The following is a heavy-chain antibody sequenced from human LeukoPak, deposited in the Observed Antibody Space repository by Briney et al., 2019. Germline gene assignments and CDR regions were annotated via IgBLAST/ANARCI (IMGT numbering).Heavy chain of an antibody. J-gene: IGHJ4*02. D-gene: IGHD6-19*01. CDR1: GFSFSSYG. CDR3: ARDGDAYSSGWL. Sequence: GGSLRLSCAASGFSFSSYGMHGVREAPGKGVEWVAVIWYDGSNKYYADSVKGRFTITRDNSKNTLYLQMNSLRAEDTAVYYCARDGDAYSSGWLWGQGTLVTVSS. CDR2: IWYDGSNK. V-gene: IGHV3-33*01.